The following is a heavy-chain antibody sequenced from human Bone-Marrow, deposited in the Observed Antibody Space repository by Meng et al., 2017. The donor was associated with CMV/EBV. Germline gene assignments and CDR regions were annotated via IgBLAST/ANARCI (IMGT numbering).Heavy chain of an antibody. J-gene: IGHJ3*02. D-gene: IGHD1-1*01. CDR3: ATAHGIVDAFDI. CDR2: ISYDGSNK. V-gene: IGHV3-30-3*01. Sequence: LSLTCAASGFTFSSYAMHWVRQAPGKGLEWVAVISYDGSNKYYADSVKGRFTISRDNAKNSLYLQMNSLRAEDTAVYYCATAHGIVDAFDIWGQGTMVTVSS. CDR1: GFTFSSYA.